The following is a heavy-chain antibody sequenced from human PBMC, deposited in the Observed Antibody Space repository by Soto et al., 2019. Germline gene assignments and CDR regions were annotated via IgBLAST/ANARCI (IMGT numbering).Heavy chain of an antibody. J-gene: IGHJ6*02. CDR2: IIPIFGTA. CDR1: GGTFSSYA. Sequence: SVQVSCKDSGGTFSSYAISWVRQAPGQGLEWMGGIIPIFGTANYAQKFQGRVTITADESTSTAYMELSNLRSEDTAVYYCVGMDSGYEYYYYGMDVWGQGTTVTVSS. CDR3: VGMDSGYEYYYYGMDV. D-gene: IGHD5-12*01. V-gene: IGHV1-69*13.